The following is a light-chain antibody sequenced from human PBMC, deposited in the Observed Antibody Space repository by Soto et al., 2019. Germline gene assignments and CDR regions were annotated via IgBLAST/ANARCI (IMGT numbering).Light chain of an antibody. CDR1: SSDIGNYNY. Sequence: QSALTQSASVSGSPGQSITISCTGTSSDIGNYNYVTWYQQHPGKAPKVVIYDVTNRPSGVSNRFSGSKSGNTASLTISGLQAEDEADYYCSSYTDTTTVVFGGGTKVTVL. J-gene: IGLJ3*02. CDR3: SSYTDTTTVV. V-gene: IGLV2-14*01. CDR2: DVT.